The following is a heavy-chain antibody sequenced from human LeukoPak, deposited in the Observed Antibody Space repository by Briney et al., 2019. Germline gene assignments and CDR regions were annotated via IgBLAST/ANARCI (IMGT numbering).Heavy chain of an antibody. CDR2: INPNSGGT. Sequence: GPVKVSCKASGYTFTGYYMHWVRQAPGQGLEWMGWINPNSGGTNYAQKFQGRVTMTRDTSISTAYMELSRLGSDDTAVYYCARERGGRRDYYDSSGYYHDYWGQGTLVTVSS. V-gene: IGHV1-2*02. CDR1: GYTFTGYY. D-gene: IGHD3-22*01. CDR3: ARERGGRRDYYDSSGYYHDY. J-gene: IGHJ4*02.